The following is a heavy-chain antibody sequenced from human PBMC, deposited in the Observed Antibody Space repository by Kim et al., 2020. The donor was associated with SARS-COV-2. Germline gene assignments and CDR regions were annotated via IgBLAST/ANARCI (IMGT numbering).Heavy chain of an antibody. Sequence: GGSLRLSCAASGFTFSNAWMSWVRQAPGKGLEWVGRIKSKTDGGTTDYAAHVKGRFTISRDDSKNTLYLQMNSLKTEDTAVSYGTTEWYGSGTDYYYGMDVWGQGTTVTVSS. CDR1: GFTFSNAW. D-gene: IGHD3-10*01. CDR3: TTEWYGSGTDYYYGMDV. CDR2: IKSKTDGGTT. V-gene: IGHV3-15*01. J-gene: IGHJ6*02.